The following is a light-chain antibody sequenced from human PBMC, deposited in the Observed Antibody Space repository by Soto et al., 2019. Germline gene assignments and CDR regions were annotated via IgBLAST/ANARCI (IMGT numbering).Light chain of an antibody. Sequence: QSVLTQPPSASGSPGQSVTISCTGTSSDVGGYNLVSWYQHHPGKAPKLMIFEGSKRPSGVSNRFSGSKSGNTASLTISGLQAEDEADFYCCSYAGSNYYVFGTGTKVTVL. CDR1: SSDVGGYNL. CDR3: CSYAGSNYYV. V-gene: IGLV2-23*01. CDR2: EGS. J-gene: IGLJ1*01.